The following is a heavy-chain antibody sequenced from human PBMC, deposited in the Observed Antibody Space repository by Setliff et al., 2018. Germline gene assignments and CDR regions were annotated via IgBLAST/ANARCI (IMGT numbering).Heavy chain of an antibody. J-gene: IGHJ4*02. CDR3: VRDLGQWALDF. CDR2: IIPFFGTV. D-gene: IGHD1-26*01. V-gene: IGHV1-69*05. CDR1: GGTFSNYA. Sequence: SVKVSCKASGGTFSNYAISWVRQAPGQGLEWMGGIIPFFGTVDYAQKFQGRVTMTKDTSTSTAYMELRSLRPDDTAVYYCVRDLGQWALDFWGQGTLVTVSS.